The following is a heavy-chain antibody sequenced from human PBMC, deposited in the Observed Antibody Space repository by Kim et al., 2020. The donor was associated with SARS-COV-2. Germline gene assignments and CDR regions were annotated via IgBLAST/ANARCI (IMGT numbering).Heavy chain of an antibody. D-gene: IGHD2-21*02. CDR1: GGTFSSYA. V-gene: IGHV1-69*13. J-gene: IGHJ6*02. CDR2: IIPIFGTA. Sequence: SVKVSCKASGGTFSSYAISWVRQAPGQGLEWMGGIIPIFGTANYAQKFQGRVTITADESTSTAYMELSSLRSEDTAVYYCAIGWVVTAIGGYYYYYGMDVWGQGTTVTVSS. CDR3: AIGWVVTAIGGYYYYYGMDV.